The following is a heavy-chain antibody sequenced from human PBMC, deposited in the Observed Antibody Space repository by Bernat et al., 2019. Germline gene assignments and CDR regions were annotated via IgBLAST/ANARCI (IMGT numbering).Heavy chain of an antibody. D-gene: IGHD3-3*01. V-gene: IGHV1-2*02. J-gene: IGHJ3*02. Sequence: QVQLVQSGAEVKKPGASVKVSCKASGYTFTGYYMHWMRQAPGQGLEWMGWINPNSSGTNYAQKFQGRVTMTRDTSISTAYMELSRLRSDDTAVYYCARVYYDFWSGYYIWDAFDIWGQGTMVTVSS. CDR1: GYTFTGYY. CDR3: ARVYYDFWSGYYIWDAFDI. CDR2: INPNSSGT.